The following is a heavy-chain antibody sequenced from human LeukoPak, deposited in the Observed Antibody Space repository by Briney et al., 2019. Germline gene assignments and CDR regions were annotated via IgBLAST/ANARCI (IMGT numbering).Heavy chain of an antibody. CDR3: AKDIGIVVVTTTITYFDY. V-gene: IGHV3-11*01. Sequence: PGGSLRLSCAASGFTFSDYYMSWIRQAPGKGLEWVSYISSSGSTIYYADSVKGRFTISRDNAKNSLYLQMNSLRAEDTAFYYCAKDIGIVVVTTTITYFDYWGQGTLVTVSS. D-gene: IGHD2-15*01. CDR1: GFTFSDYY. CDR2: ISSSGSTI. J-gene: IGHJ4*02.